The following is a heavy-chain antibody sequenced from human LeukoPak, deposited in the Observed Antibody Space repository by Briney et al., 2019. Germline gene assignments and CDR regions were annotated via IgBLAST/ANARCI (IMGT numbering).Heavy chain of an antibody. D-gene: IGHD5-12*01. V-gene: IGHV3-21*06. CDR3: AREGAKRGYSGYDAMY. CDR2: IDSSSSYI. Sequence: PGGSLRLSCAASGFTFSSYAMSWVRQAPGKGLEWVSFIDSSSSYIHYAGSVKGRFTISRDNAKNSMYLEMKSLRAEDTAVYYCAREGAKRGYSGYDAMYWGQGTLVIVSS. CDR1: GFTFSSYA. J-gene: IGHJ4*02.